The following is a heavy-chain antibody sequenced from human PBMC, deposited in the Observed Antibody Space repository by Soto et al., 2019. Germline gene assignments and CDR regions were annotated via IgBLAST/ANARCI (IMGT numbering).Heavy chain of an antibody. CDR3: ASSWLVVAATQGAFDI. CDR1: GGSISSGGYY. CDR2: IYYSGST. V-gene: IGHV4-31*03. Sequence: PSETLSLTCTVSGGSISSGGYYWSWIRQHPGKGLEWIGYIYYSGSTYYNPSLKSRVTISVDTSKNQFSLKLSPVTAADTAVYYCASSWLVVAATQGAFDIWGQGTMVTVSS. D-gene: IGHD2-15*01. J-gene: IGHJ3*02.